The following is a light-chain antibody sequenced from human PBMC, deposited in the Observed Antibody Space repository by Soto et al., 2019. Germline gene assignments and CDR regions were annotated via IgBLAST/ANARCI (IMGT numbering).Light chain of an antibody. CDR3: QQYGGSPLVT. J-gene: IGKJ4*01. CDR2: GAS. Sequence: ETVLTQSPGPLSLSPGERATLSCRASQSISSGYLAWYQQRPGQAPRLLIYGASSRATGIPDRFSGSGSGTDFTLTISRLEPEDFAVYYCQQYGGSPLVTFGGGTKVEIK. V-gene: IGKV3-20*01. CDR1: QSISSGY.